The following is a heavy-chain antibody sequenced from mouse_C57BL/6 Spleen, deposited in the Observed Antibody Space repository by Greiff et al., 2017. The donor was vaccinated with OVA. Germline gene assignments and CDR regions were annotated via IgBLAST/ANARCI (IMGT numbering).Heavy chain of an antibody. J-gene: IGHJ1*03. CDR3: ARFFYGNYGYFDV. D-gene: IGHD2-1*01. Sequence: QVHVKQSGAELVKPGASVKMSCKASGYTFTSYWITWVKQRPGQGLEWIGDIYPGSGSTNYNEKFKSKATVTVDTSSSTAYMQLSSLTSEDSAVYYCARFFYGNYGYFDVWGTGTTVTVSS. CDR2: IYPGSGST. V-gene: IGHV1-55*01. CDR1: GYTFTSYW.